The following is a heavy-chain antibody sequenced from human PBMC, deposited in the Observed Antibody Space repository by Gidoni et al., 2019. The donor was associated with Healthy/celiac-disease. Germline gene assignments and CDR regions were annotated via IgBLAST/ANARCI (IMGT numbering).Heavy chain of an antibody. D-gene: IGHD3-3*01. Sequence: EVQLVECGGGLVTPGGSRRVSCDDAGFTVCNAGRSWVRQARGTGRAWVGRIKSKTDGGTTDYAAPVQGSFTISRDDSKHTLYLQMNSLTPEDTAVYYCTSGTLAYYDFWSGSTPDVWGQGTTVTVSS. J-gene: IGHJ6*02. CDR2: IKSKTDGGTT. CDR1: GFTVCNAG. V-gene: IGHV3-15*01. CDR3: TSGTLAYYDFWSGSTPDV.